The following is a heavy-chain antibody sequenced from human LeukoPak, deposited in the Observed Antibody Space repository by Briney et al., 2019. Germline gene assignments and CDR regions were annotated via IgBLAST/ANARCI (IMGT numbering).Heavy chain of an antibody. CDR1: GFTFSTHV. J-gene: IGHJ4*02. CDR2: INAGGDET. V-gene: IGHV3-23*01. D-gene: IGHD3-10*01. Sequence: GGSLRLSCAASGFTFSTHVMTWVRQAPGKGLEWVSTINAGGDETHYTDSVRGRFTIFRDNSKNTLYLQMNSLRAEDTAVYYCATSVLLWFGGDFDYWGQGTLVTVSS. CDR3: ATSVLLWFGGDFDY.